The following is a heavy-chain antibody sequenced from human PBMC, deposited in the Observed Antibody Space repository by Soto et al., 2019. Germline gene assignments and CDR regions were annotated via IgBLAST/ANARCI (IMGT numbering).Heavy chain of an antibody. D-gene: IGHD3-3*01. V-gene: IGHV4-59*08. CDR1: GGSISSYY. J-gene: IGHJ5*02. CDR2: IYYSGST. CDR3: ARKGAYYDFWSVYYKLDWFAP. Sequence: PSETLSLTCTVSGGSISSYYWSWIRQPPGKGLEWIGYIYYSGSTNYNPSLKSRVTISVDTSKNQFSLKLSSVTAADTAVYYCARKGAYYDFWSVYYKLDWFAPGAQGTLVT.